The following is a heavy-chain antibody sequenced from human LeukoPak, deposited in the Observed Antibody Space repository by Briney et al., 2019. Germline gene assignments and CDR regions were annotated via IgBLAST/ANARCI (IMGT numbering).Heavy chain of an antibody. CDR2: ISSSSSYI. D-gene: IGHD6-13*01. CDR1: GFTFSSYS. J-gene: IGHJ4*02. V-gene: IGHV3-21*01. CDR3: ARAPSSSWYLDY. Sequence: PGGSLRLSCAASGFTFSSYSMNWVRQAPGKGLEWVSSISSSSSYIYYADSVKGRFTISRDNAKNSLYLQMNSLRAEDTAVYYCARAPSSSWYLDYWGQGTLVTVSS.